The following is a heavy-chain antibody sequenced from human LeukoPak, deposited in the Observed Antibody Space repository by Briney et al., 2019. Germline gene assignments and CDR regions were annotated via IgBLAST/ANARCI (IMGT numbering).Heavy chain of an antibody. V-gene: IGHV4-59*08. CDR1: GESISGFY. J-gene: IGHJ4*02. Sequence: SETLSLTCTVSGESISGFYWNWIRQPPGKGLEWIGYIYYSGSTNYNPSLKSRVTISVDTSKNQFSLKLSSVTAADTAVYYCARLGSSWELDYWGQGTLVTVSS. CDR2: IYYSGST. D-gene: IGHD6-13*01. CDR3: ARLGSSWELDY.